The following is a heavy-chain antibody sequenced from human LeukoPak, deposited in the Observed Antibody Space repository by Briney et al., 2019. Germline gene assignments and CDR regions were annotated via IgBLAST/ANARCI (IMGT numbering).Heavy chain of an antibody. CDR3: ARGSQLVPHDAFDI. CDR1: GGSISTYY. D-gene: IGHD6-6*01. J-gene: IGHJ3*02. CDR2: INSSGRT. V-gene: IGHV4-4*07. Sequence: PSETLSLTCTVSGGSISTYYWSWIRQPAGKGLEWIGRINSSGRTTYNPSLKSRVTMSVDTSKNQFSLKLNSLTAADTAVYYCARGSQLVPHDAFDIWGQGTMVTISS.